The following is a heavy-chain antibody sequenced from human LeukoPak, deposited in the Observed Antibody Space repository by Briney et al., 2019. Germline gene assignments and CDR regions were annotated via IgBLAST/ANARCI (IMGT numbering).Heavy chain of an antibody. D-gene: IGHD4-17*01. J-gene: IGHJ6*02. CDR1: RFTFSGYT. Sequence: PGGSLRLSCAASRFTFSGYTMNWVRLAPGKGLEWISYINSNGGTIYYADSVKGRFTISRDNAKNSVYLQVNSLRDEDTAVYYCTRDYGDPQNPYYYYGMDVWGQGTTVTVSS. V-gene: IGHV3-48*02. CDR2: INSNGGTI. CDR3: TRDYGDPQNPYYYYGMDV.